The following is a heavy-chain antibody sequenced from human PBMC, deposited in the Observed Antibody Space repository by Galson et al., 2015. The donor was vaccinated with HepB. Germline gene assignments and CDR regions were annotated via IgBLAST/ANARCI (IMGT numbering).Heavy chain of an antibody. CDR1: GGTFSSYA. D-gene: IGHD6-25*01. V-gene: IGHV1-69*13. CDR3: ARGPGRLSPPPWFDP. J-gene: IGHJ5*02. Sequence: SVKVSCKASGGTFSSYAISWVRQAPGQGLEWMGGIIPIFGTANYAQKFQGRVTITADESTSTAYMELSSLRSEDTAVYYCARGPGRLSPPPWFDPWGQGTLVTVSS. CDR2: IIPIFGTA.